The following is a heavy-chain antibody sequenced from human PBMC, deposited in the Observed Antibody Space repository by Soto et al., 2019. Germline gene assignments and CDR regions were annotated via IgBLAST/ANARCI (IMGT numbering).Heavy chain of an antibody. Sequence: SGPTLVNPTQTLTLTCTFSGFSLSTIGVGVGWIRQPPGKALEWLALIYWDDDKRYNPSLKSRLTITKDTSKNQVVLTMTNMDPVDTATYYCVQSRCGGDCLQSYSSHTCYGLDVWGQGTTVTVSS. D-gene: IGHD2-21*01. V-gene: IGHV2-5*02. J-gene: IGHJ6*02. CDR2: IYWDDDK. CDR1: GFSLSTIGVG. CDR3: VQSRCGGDCLQSYSSHTCYGLDV.